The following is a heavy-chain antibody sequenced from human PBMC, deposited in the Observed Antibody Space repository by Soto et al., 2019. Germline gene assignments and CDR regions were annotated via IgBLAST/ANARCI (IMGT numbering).Heavy chain of an antibody. V-gene: IGHV5-51*01. Sequence: GESLKISCKGSGYSFTSYWIGWVRQMPGKGLEWMGIIYPGDSDTRYSPSFQGQVTISADKSISTAYLQWSSLKASDTAMYYCARQEYSRLRPTTGYGMDVWGQGTTVTVSS. CDR3: ARQEYSRLRPTTGYGMDV. CDR1: GYSFTSYW. J-gene: IGHJ6*02. CDR2: IYPGDSDT. D-gene: IGHD4-17*01.